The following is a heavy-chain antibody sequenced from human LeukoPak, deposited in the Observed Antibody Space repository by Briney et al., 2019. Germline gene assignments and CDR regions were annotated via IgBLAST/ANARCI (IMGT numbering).Heavy chain of an antibody. CDR2: ISYDGSNR. Sequence: GGSLRLSCAASGFTFSTYAMHWVRQAPGKGLEWVAVISYDGSNRYYADSVKGRFTISRDNSKNTLYLQMNSLRAEDTAVYYCASSQWLVHPIGWWGQGTLVTVSS. D-gene: IGHD6-19*01. V-gene: IGHV3-30*04. J-gene: IGHJ4*02. CDR1: GFTFSTYA. CDR3: ASSQWLVHPIGW.